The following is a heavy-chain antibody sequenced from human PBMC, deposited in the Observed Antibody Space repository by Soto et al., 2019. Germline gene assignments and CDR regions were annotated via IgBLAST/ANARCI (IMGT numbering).Heavy chain of an antibody. CDR3: ARRSTAAHWFDP. V-gene: IGHV5-10-1*01. CDR1: GYSFTSYW. CDR2: IDHSDSYT. Sequence: PGESLTISCKGSGYSFTSYWISWVRQMPGKGLEWMGRIDHSDSYTNYSPSFQGHVTISADKSISTAYLQWSSLKASDTAMYYCARRSTAAHWFDPWGQGTLVTVSS. J-gene: IGHJ5*02. D-gene: IGHD6-13*01.